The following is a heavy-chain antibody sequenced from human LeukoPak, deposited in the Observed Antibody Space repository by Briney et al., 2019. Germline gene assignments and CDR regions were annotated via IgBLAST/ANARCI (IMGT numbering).Heavy chain of an antibody. Sequence: PTGGSLRLSCAASGFTFSSYGMQWVRQAPGKGLEWVAVISYDGSNKYYADSVKGRFTISSDNSKNTLYLQMNSLRAEDTAVYYCATPTGLGYYYGMDVWGQGTTVTVSS. CDR3: ATPTGLGYYYGMDV. CDR2: ISYDGSNK. CDR1: GFTFSSYG. D-gene: IGHD1-14*01. J-gene: IGHJ6*02. V-gene: IGHV3-30*03.